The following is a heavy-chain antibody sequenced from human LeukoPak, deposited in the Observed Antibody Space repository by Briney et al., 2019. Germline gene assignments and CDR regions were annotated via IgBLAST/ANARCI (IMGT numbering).Heavy chain of an antibody. Sequence: PGRSLRLSCAASGFTFSSYAMHWVRQAPGKGLEWVAVISYDGSNKYYADSVKGRFTISRDNSKNTLYLQMNSLRAEDTAVYYCARDRDHSSGIGETAFDIWGQGTMVTVSS. CDR2: ISYDGSNK. D-gene: IGHD3-22*01. CDR1: GFTFSSYA. CDR3: ARDRDHSSGIGETAFDI. V-gene: IGHV3-30-3*01. J-gene: IGHJ3*02.